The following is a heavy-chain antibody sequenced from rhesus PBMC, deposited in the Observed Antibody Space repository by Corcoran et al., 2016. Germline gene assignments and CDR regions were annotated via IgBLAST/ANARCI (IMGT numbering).Heavy chain of an antibody. V-gene: IGHV4-169*01. CDR2: IYGIGSST. CDR1: GGSISSSY. CDR3: ARKYEDDYGYLVDY. D-gene: IGHD3-9*01. Sequence: QLQLQESGPGLVKPSDTLSVTCAVSGGSISSSYWSWIRQATGKGLEWIGYIYGIGSSTNNNPPIKRRGTLSGDTSKNQLALKLSSVTAADTAVYYCARKYEDDYGYLVDYWGQGVLVTVSS. J-gene: IGHJ4*01.